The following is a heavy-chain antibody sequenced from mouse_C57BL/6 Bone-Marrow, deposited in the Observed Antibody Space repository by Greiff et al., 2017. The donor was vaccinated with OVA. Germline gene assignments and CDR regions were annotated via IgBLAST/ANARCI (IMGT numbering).Heavy chain of an antibody. CDR1: GFTFSSYA. Sequence: EVMLVESGGGLVKPGGSLKLSCAASGFTFSSYAMSWVRQTPETRLEWVATLSDGGSYTYYPANVKGRFTISRDNANNNLDLQMSHLKSDDTARYYCSIIYYYVSPWFAYWGQGTLVTVSA. J-gene: IGHJ3*01. CDR3: SIIYYYVSPWFAY. CDR2: LSDGGSYT. V-gene: IGHV5-4*03. D-gene: IGHD1-1*01.